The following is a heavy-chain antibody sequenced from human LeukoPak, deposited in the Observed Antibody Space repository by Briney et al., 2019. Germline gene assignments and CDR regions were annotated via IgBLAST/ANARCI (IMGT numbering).Heavy chain of an antibody. V-gene: IGHV3-74*01. CDR3: ARGSLRLPDY. D-gene: IGHD6-19*01. Sequence: GGSLRLSCAASGFTFSTYWMHWVRQAPGKGLVWVSRINSDGSSTSCADSVKGRFTISRDNAKNTLYLQMNSLRADDTAVYYCARGSLRLPDYWGQGTLVTVSS. CDR2: INSDGSST. J-gene: IGHJ4*02. CDR1: GFTFSTYW.